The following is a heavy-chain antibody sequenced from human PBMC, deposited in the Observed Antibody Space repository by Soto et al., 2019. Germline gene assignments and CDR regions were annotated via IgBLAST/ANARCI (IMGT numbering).Heavy chain of an antibody. CDR3: ANLAGYYYGSGSFDY. CDR1: GGSISSYY. CDR2: IYYSGST. D-gene: IGHD3-10*01. J-gene: IGHJ4*02. Sequence: SETLSLTCTVSGGSISSYYWGWIRQPPGKGLEWIGSIYYSGSTYYNPSLKSRVTISVDTSKNQFSLKLSSVTAADTAVYYCANLAGYYYGSGSFDYWGQGTLVTVSS. V-gene: IGHV4-39*01.